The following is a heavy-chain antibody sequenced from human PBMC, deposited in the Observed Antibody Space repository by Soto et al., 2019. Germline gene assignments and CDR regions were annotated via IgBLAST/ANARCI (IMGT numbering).Heavy chain of an antibody. J-gene: IGHJ3*02. CDR2: IWYDGSNK. Sequence: QVQLVESGGGVVQPGRSLRLSCAASGFTFSSYGMHWVRQAPGKGLEWVAVIWYDGSNKYYADSVKGRFTISRDNSKNTLYLQMNSLRAEDTAVYXCAXXXTWDDAFDIWGQGTMVTVSS. V-gene: IGHV3-33*01. CDR3: AXXXTWDDAFDI. CDR1: GFTFSSYG. D-gene: IGHD1-26*01.